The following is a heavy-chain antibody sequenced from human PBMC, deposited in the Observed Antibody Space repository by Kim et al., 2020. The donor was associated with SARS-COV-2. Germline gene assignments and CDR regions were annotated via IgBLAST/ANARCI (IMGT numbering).Heavy chain of an antibody. D-gene: IGHD3-22*01. CDR1: GYTLTELS. Sequence: ASVKVSCKVSGYTLTELSMHWVRQAPGKGLEWMGGFDPEDGETIYAQKFQGRVTMTEDTSTDTAYMELSSLRSEDTAVYYCATDLIVATQSAKYFQHWGQGTLVTVSS. V-gene: IGHV1-24*01. J-gene: IGHJ1*01. CDR2: FDPEDGET. CDR3: ATDLIVATQSAKYFQH.